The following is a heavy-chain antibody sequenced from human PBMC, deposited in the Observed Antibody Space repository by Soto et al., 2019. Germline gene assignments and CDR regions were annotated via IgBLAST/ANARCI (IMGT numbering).Heavy chain of an antibody. J-gene: IGHJ6*02. V-gene: IGHV1-69*02. CDR3: ARGGPEWFGDYYYYYGMDV. D-gene: IGHD3-10*01. CDR1: GGTFSSYT. CDR2: IIPIFGIA. Sequence: VASVKVSCKASGGTFSSYTISWVRQAPGQGLEWMGRIIPIFGIANYAQKFQGRVTITADKSTSTAYMELSSLRSEDTAVYYCARGGPEWFGDYYYYYGMDVWGQGTTVTVSS.